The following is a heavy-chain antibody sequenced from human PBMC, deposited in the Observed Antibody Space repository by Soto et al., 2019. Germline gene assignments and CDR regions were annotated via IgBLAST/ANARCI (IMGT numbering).Heavy chain of an antibody. J-gene: IGHJ2*01. D-gene: IGHD4-4*01. CDR3: AREFATVTHNWYFDL. Sequence: QVQLQESGPGLVKPSQTLSLTCTVSGGSISSGGYYWSWIRQHPGKGLGWIGYIYYSGSTYYNPSLKSQVTISVDTSKNQFSLKLRSVTAADTAVYYCAREFATVTHNWYFDLWGRGTLVTVSS. CDR1: GGSISSGGYY. V-gene: IGHV4-31*01. CDR2: IYYSGST.